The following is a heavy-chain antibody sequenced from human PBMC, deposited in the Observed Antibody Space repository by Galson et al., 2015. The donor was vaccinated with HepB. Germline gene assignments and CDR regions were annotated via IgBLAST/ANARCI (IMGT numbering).Heavy chain of an antibody. CDR2: IKQDGSEK. Sequence: FTFSSYWMSWVRQAPGKGLEWVANIKQDGSEKYYVDSVKGRFTISRDNAKNSLYLQMNSLRGEDTAVYYCARDLLIEMATILGSFDYWGQGTLVTVSS. D-gene: IGHD5-24*01. J-gene: IGHJ4*02. CDR3: ARDLLIEMATILGSFDY. V-gene: IGHV3-7*05. CDR1: FTFSSYW.